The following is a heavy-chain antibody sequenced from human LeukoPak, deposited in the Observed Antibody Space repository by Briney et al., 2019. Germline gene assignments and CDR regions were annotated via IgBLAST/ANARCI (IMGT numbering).Heavy chain of an antibody. Sequence: GGPLRLSCAASGFTVSSNYMNWVRQAPGKGLEWVSVIYGGGNIYYADSVKGRFTISRDNAKNLLFLQMNSLRAEDTAVYSCARGRRDSEYVGGLGYWGQGILVTVSS. D-gene: IGHD3-16*01. J-gene: IGHJ4*02. CDR2: IYGGGNI. CDR1: GFTVSSNY. V-gene: IGHV3-53*01. CDR3: ARGRRDSEYVGGLGY.